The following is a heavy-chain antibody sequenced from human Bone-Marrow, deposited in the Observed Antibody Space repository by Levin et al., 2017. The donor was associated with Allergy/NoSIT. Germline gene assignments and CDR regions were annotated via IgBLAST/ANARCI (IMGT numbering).Heavy chain of an antibody. J-gene: IGHJ3*02. Sequence: GGSLRLSCAASGFTFSSYGLHWVRQAPGKGLEWVAGIWYRGSKEYYADSVKGRFTISRDNSKNTLNLQRSSLRGEDTAVYYCTRRGWFGELDDGFDIWGQGTMVTVS. CDR2: IWYRGSKE. CDR1: GFTFSSYG. D-gene: IGHD3-10*01. CDR3: TRRGWFGELDDGFDI. V-gene: IGHV3-33*01.